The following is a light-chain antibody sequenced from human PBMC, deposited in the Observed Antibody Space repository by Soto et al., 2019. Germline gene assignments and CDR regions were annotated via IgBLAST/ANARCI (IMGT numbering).Light chain of an antibody. CDR2: STS. CDR1: SGSVSTRYY. Sequence: VVTQEPSFSVSPGGTVTLTCGVRSGSVSTRYYPRRYQQTPGQAPRTLIYSTSTRSSGVPDRFSGSILGNKAALTISESQADDESDDYSVLYMGSGIWVFCGGTKLTVL. CDR3: VLYMGSGIWV. J-gene: IGLJ3*02. V-gene: IGLV8-61*01.